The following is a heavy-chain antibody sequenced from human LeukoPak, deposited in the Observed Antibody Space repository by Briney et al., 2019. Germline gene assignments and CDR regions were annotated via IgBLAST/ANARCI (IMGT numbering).Heavy chain of an antibody. J-gene: IGHJ2*01. V-gene: IGHV3-30*02. CDR1: GFTFNNYA. D-gene: IGHD3-22*01. CDR3: ARAPGELVVITSSYWYFDL. Sequence: GGSLRLSCAASGFTFNNYAMHWVRQAPGKGLEWLAFIRIDGTSKYYADFVKGRFTISRDNSKYTVFLQMNSLRAEDTAVYYCARAPGELVVITSSYWYFDLWGRGTLVTVSS. CDR2: IRIDGTSK.